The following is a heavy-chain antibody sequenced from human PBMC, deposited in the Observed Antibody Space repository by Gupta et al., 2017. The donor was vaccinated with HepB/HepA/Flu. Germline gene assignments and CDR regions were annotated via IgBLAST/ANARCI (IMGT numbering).Heavy chain of an antibody. J-gene: IGHJ6*03. V-gene: IGHV1-8*03. CDR2: MNPNSGNT. D-gene: IGHD3-3*01. CDR3: ARTKISADNYDFWMTYYMDG. CDR1: GYTFTSYD. Sequence: QVQLVQSGAEVKQPGASVKVSCNASGYTFTSYDINWVRQATGQGLEWMGWMNPNSGNTGYAQKFQGRVTITRNTSISTAYMELSSLRSEDTAVYYCARTKISADNYDFWMTYYMDGWGKGTTVTVSS.